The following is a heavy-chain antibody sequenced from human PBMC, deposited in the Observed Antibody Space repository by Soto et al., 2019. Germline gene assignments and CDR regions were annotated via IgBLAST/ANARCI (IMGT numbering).Heavy chain of an antibody. CDR1: GDSVSSNSAA. Sequence: SQTLSLPCAISGDSVSSNSAAWNWIRQSPSRGLEWLGRTYYRSKWYNDYAVSVKSRITINPDTSKNQFSLQLNSVTPEDTAVYYCARGESWNYHPNPGSYYYYMDVWGKGTTVTVSS. V-gene: IGHV6-1*01. D-gene: IGHD1-7*01. CDR2: TYYRSKWYN. J-gene: IGHJ6*03. CDR3: ARGESWNYHPNPGSYYYYMDV.